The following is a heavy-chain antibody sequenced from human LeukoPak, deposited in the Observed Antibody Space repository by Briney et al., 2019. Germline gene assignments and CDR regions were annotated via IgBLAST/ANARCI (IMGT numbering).Heavy chain of an antibody. J-gene: IGHJ4*02. V-gene: IGHV4-59*08. CDR2: IYYSGST. D-gene: IGHD6-6*01. CDR3: ATSNDVKIVPFDH. CDR1: GGSISSHY. Sequence: SETLSLTCTVSGGSISSHYWSWIRQPPGKGLEWIGYIYYSGSTNYNPSLKSRVTISVDTSKNQFSLKLTSVSAADTAVYYCATSNDVKIVPFDHWGQGSLVTVSS.